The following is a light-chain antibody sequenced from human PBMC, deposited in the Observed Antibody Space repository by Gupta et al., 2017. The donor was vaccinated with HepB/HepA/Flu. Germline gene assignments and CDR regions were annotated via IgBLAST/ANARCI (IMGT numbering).Light chain of an antibody. Sequence: QSALTQPASVSGSPGQSTTISCTGTSSDVGAYNSVSWYQQHPGKAPKLMVYDVSYRPSGVSSRFSGSKSGNTASLTISGLQSEDEADYYCSSYTSASIPYVFGTGTKVTVL. CDR2: DVS. CDR3: SSYTSASIPYV. CDR1: SSDVGAYNS. J-gene: IGLJ1*01. V-gene: IGLV2-14*03.